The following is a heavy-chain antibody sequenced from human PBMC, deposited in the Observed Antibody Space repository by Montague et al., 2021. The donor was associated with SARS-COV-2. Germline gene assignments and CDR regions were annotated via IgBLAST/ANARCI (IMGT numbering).Heavy chain of an antibody. D-gene: IGHD6-6*01. V-gene: IGHV6-1*01. CDR2: TYYRSKWCN. CDR1: GDSVSSNTVA. J-gene: IGHJ4*02. Sequence: CAISGDSVSSNTVAWNWFRQSPSRGLEWLGRTYYRSKWCNDYAVSMQSRVTINPDTSKNQFSLHVNSVTPEDTAVYYCARDSEYSIDYWGQGPLVTVSS. CDR3: ARDSEYSIDY.